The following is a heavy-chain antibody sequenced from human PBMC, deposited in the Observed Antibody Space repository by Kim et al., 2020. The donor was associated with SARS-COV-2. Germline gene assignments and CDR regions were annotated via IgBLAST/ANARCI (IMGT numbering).Heavy chain of an antibody. J-gene: IGHJ4*02. Sequence: YADSVKGRFTISRDNSKNSLYLQMNSLRTEDTALYYCAKQTMVSGVYFDYWGQGTLVTVSS. V-gene: IGHV3-43*01. D-gene: IGHD3-10*01. CDR3: AKQTMVSGVYFDY.